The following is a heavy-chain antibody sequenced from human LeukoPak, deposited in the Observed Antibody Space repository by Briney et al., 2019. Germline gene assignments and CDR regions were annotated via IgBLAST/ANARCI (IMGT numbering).Heavy chain of an antibody. D-gene: IGHD3-10*01. V-gene: IGHV3-53*01. CDR2: IYSGGST. J-gene: IGHJ6*02. CDR3: ARVPDYYGSGSYYYYYGMDV. CDR1: GFTVSSNY. Sequence: PGGSLRLSCAASGFTVSSNYMSWVHQAPGKGLEWVSVIYSGGSTYYADSVKGRFTISRDNSKNTLYLQMNSLRAEDTAVYYCARVPDYYGSGSYYYYYGMDVWGQGTTVTVSS.